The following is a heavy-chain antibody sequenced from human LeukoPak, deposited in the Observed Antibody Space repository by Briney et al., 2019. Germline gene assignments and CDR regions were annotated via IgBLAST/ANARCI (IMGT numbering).Heavy chain of an antibody. D-gene: IGHD3-3*01. V-gene: IGHV4-39*01. CDR2: IFYNGNT. CDR3: TRRPKEAGFGSGYVDS. CDR1: GAIIKREGFN. J-gene: IGHJ4*02. Sequence: PSETLSLTCSVSGAIIKREGFNWAWIRQPPGKGLEYIGSIFYNGNTYYNPSLESRVTISLDTSKNQFSLNMFYVTAADTAVYYFTRRPKEAGFGSGYVDSWGQGTLVTVSS.